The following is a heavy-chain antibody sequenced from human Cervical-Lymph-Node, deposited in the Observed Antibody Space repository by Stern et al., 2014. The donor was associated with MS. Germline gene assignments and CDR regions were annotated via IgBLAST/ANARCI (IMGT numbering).Heavy chain of an antibody. CDR3: ARVNSGYNWFDY. J-gene: IGHJ5*01. V-gene: IGHV4-4*02. CDR1: GGSISNSNW. Sequence: QLQLQESGPGLVKPSGTLSLTCAVSGGSISNSNWWGWVRQTPEMGLEWIGEIHHSGPTNFSPPLKSRVTMSVDKAKNQFSREVKSVTAADTATYYCARVNSGYNWFDYWGKGALVTVSP. CDR2: IHHSGPT. D-gene: IGHD5-12*01.